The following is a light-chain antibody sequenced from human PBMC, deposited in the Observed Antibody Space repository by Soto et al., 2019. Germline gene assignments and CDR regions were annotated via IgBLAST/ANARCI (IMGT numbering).Light chain of an antibody. J-gene: IGKJ4*01. Sequence: EIVMTQSPATLYVSPGETATLSCSASQSVTGKLAWYQHKAGQAPRLLIYGTSTRATGIPARISRSRSETEFSLTISHVQSEDFAVYYCLQYNDWPLTFGGGTKVEIK. CDR1: QSVTGK. CDR3: LQYNDWPLT. V-gene: IGKV3-15*01. CDR2: GTS.